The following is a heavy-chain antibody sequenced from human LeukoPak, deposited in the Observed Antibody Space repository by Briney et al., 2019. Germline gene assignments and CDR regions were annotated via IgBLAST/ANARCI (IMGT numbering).Heavy chain of an antibody. D-gene: IGHD6-13*01. CDR1: GGTFSSYG. V-gene: IGHV1-69*05. CDR3: ARDFPGIAAAGTNPHYYYYMDV. CDR2: IIPIFATA. J-gene: IGHJ6*03. Sequence: ASVKVSCKTSGGTFSSYGISWVRQAPGQGLEWMGGIIPIFATANYAQKFQGRVTITTDESTSTAYMELSSLRSEDTAVYYCARDFPGIAAAGTNPHYYYYMDVWGKGTTVTVSS.